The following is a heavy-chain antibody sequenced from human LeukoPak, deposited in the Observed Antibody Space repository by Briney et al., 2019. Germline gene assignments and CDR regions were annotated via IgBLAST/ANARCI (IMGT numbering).Heavy chain of an antibody. D-gene: IGHD3-22*01. V-gene: IGHV1-69*13. CDR3: AREGGYYDSSGYYRPFDY. CDR1: GYTFTSYG. J-gene: IGHJ4*02. CDR2: IIPIFGTA. Sequence: SVKVSCKASGYTFTSYGISWVRQAPGQGLEWMGGIIPIFGTANYAQKFQGRVTITADESTSTAYMELSSLRSEDTAVYYCAREGGYYDSSGYYRPFDYWGQGTLVTVSS.